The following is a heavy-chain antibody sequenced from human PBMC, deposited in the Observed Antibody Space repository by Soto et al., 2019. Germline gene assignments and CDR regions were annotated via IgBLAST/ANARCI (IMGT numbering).Heavy chain of an antibody. Sequence: PLETHPHTSTVSGCSSISYYWSWIRQPPGKGLEWIGYIYYSGGTNYNPSLKSRVTISVDTSKNQFSLKLSSVTAADTAVYYCARDIMGTNYYYYGMDVWGQGTTVTVSS. D-gene: IGHD2-8*01. CDR3: ARDIMGTNYYYYGMDV. J-gene: IGHJ6*02. V-gene: IGHV4-59*01. CDR2: IYYSGGT. CDR1: GCSSISYY.